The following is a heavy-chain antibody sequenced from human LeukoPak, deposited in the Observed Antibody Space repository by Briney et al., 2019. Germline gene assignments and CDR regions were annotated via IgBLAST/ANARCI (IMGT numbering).Heavy chain of an antibody. J-gene: IGHJ3*02. Sequence: PSETLSLTCTVSGGSISSYYWNWVRQSAGKGPGGSGRNYTSGSTNYNPSLKSRVTMSVVTSKNLFSLKVSSVTAADTAVYYCARDDFWSGYRAFDIWGQGTRVTVSS. D-gene: IGHD3-3*01. CDR2: NYTSGST. V-gene: IGHV4-4*07. CDR3: ARDDFWSGYRAFDI. CDR1: GGSISSYY.